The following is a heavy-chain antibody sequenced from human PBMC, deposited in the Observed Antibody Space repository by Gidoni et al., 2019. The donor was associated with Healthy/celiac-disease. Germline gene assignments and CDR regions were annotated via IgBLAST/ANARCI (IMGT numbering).Heavy chain of an antibody. J-gene: IGHJ4*02. CDR1: GFTFSSYE. Sequence: EVQLVESGGGLVQPGGSLRLSCAASGFTFSSYEMNWVRQAPGKGLGWGSYSSSSGSTIYYADSVKGRFTISRDNAKNSLYLQMNSLRAEDTAVYYCARDVGYIAAQLDWGQGTLVTVSS. CDR2: SSSSGSTI. CDR3: ARDVGYIAAQLD. D-gene: IGHD6-6*01. V-gene: IGHV3-48*03.